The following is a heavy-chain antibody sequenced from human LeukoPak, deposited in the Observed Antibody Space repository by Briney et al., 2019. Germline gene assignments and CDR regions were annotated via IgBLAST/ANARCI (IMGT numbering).Heavy chain of an antibody. CDR3: ARDKGDYDTSGSLFIF. Sequence: GGSLRLSCAASGFTFSSSAMSWVRQAPGKGLEWVSAISNNGGYTYYADSVQGRFTISRDNSKSTLCLQMNSLRAEDTAVYYCARDKGDYDTSGSLFIFGGQGTLVTVSS. D-gene: IGHD3-22*01. J-gene: IGHJ4*02. V-gene: IGHV3-23*01. CDR2: ISNNGGYT. CDR1: GFTFSSSA.